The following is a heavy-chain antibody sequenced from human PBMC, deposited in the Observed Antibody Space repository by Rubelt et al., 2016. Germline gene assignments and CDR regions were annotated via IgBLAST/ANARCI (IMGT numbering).Heavy chain of an antibody. V-gene: IGHV4-34*02. CDR3: ARDSLTQLKGVPLDS. Sequence: QVHLQQWGAGLLKPSETLSLTCAVHGGSLSGYYCTWIRQPPGKGLEWIGEIHPSGSTNYNPSLKSRVTISADTSKNQFSLNLSAGTAADTATYDCARDSLTQLKGVPLDSWGQGTPVSVSS. CDR2: IHPSGST. CDR1: GGSLSGYY. D-gene: IGHD1-1*01. J-gene: IGHJ4*02.